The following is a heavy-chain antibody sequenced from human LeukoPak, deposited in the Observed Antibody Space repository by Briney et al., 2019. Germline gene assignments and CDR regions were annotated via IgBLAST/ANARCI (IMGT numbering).Heavy chain of an antibody. CDR2: IYYSGST. D-gene: IGHD2-8*01. J-gene: IGHJ4*02. CDR1: GGSISSSSYY. V-gene: IGHV4-39*01. CDR3: ARLLNMLYFDY. Sequence: PSETLSLTCTVSGGSISSSSYYWGWIRQPPGKGLEWIGSIYYSGSTYYNPSLKSRVTISVDTSKNQFSLKLSSVTAADTAVYYCARLLNMLYFDYWGQGTLVTVSS.